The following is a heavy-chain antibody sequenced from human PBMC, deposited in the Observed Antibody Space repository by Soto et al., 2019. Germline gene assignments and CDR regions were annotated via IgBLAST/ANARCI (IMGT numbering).Heavy chain of an antibody. V-gene: IGHV3-15*07. CDR2: IKSKTDGGTT. Sequence: EVQLVESGGGLVKPGGSLRLSCAASGFTFSNAWMNWVRQAPGTGLEWVGRIKSKTDGGTTDYASPVKGRFIISRDDSKNPLYLQMNSLKTEDTAVYYCTTKGSSSWYAYYYYSGRDVSVQGTTVTVSS. D-gene: IGHD6-13*01. CDR3: TTKGSSSWYAYYYYSGRDV. J-gene: IGHJ6*02. CDR1: GFTFSNAW.